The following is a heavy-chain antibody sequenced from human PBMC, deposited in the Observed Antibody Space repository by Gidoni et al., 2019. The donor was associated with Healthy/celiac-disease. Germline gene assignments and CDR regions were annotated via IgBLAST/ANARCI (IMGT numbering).Heavy chain of an antibody. V-gene: IGHV3-33*01. CDR1: GFPFSSHG. CDR3: ARWRDWFDP. J-gene: IGHJ5*02. CDR2: IWYDGSNK. Sequence: QVQLVESGGGVVKPGRSLRLSCAASGFPFSSHGMHGVRQAPGKGLEWVAVIWYDGSNKYYADSVKGRFTISRDNSKNTLYLQMNSLRAEDTAVYYCARWRDWFDPWGQGTLVTVSS.